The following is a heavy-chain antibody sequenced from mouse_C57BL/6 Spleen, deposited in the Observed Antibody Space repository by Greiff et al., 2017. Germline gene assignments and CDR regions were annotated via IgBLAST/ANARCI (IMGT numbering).Heavy chain of an antibody. CDR1: GYTFTDYY. V-gene: IGHV1-26*01. CDR3: AREGVIYYRYYFDY. Sequence: EVQLQQSGPELVKPGASVKISCKASGYTFTDYYMNWVKQSHGKSLDWIGDINPNNGGTSYNQKFKGKATLTVDKSSSTAYMELRSLTSEDSAVYYCAREGVIYYRYYFDYWGQGTTLTVSS. J-gene: IGHJ2*01. D-gene: IGHD2-12*01. CDR2: INPNNGGT.